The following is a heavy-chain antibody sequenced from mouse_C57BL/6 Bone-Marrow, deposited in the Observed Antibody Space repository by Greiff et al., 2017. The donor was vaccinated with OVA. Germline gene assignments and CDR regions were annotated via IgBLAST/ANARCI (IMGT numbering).Heavy chain of an antibody. J-gene: IGHJ2*01. V-gene: IGHV1-81*01. CDR1: GYTFTSYG. Sequence: QVQLKESGAELARPGASVKLSCKASGYTFTSYGISWVKQRTGQGLEWIGEIYPRSGNTYYNEKFKGKATLTADKSSSTAYMELRSLTSEDSAVYFCARRTPYYFDYWGQGTTLTVSS. CDR2: IYPRSGNT. CDR3: ARRTPYYFDY.